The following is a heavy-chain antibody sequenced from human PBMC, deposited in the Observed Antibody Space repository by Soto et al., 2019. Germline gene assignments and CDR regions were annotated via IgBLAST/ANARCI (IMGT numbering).Heavy chain of an antibody. CDR3: ASDPYYYDILTGYPSWFDP. D-gene: IGHD3-9*01. Sequence: GASLNVSCNASGHTFSVYYIQWVRQAPGQGLVWMGWINPNSGGTNYVQKFQGRVTITRATSASTAYMELSSMRSEDTAVYDCASDPYYYDILTGYPSWFDPWGQGTLVTVSS. J-gene: IGHJ5*02. V-gene: IGHV1-2*02. CDR1: GHTFSVYY. CDR2: INPNSGGT.